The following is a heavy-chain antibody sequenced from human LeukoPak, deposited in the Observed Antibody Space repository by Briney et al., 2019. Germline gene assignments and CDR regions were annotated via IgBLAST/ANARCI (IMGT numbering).Heavy chain of an antibody. CDR2: INREGRSA. J-gene: IGHJ4*01. CDR3: AGEEMEVAGLQY. CDR1: GFTFSNYW. D-gene: IGHD6-19*01. Sequence: PGGSLRLSCAASGFTFSNYWMYWVRHAPGKSPVWVSRINREGRSATYADSVKGRFTISRDNANNTLFLQMINLRVDDTAVYYCAGEEMEVAGLQYWGQGTLVTVSS. V-gene: IGHV3-74*01.